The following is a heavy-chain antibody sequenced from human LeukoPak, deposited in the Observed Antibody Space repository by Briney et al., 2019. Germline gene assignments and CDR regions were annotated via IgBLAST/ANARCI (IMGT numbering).Heavy chain of an antibody. V-gene: IGHV3-33*08. CDR3: ARWTQLYSDLDS. D-gene: IGHD5-18*01. CDR1: ALTFSSYA. CDR2: IWFDGSKK. J-gene: IGHJ4*02. Sequence: GGSLRLSCVASALTFSSYAMHWVRQAPGKGLEWVAVIWFDGSKKYHGDSVKGRFTISRDNSKNTLYLQMNSLRAEDTAVYYCARWTQLYSDLDSWGQGTLVTVSS.